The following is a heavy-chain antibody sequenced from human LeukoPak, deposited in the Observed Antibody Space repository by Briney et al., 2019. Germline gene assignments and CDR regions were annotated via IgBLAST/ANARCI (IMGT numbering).Heavy chain of an antibody. J-gene: IGHJ4*02. Sequence: HPGGSLRLSCAASGFTFSSYGMHWVRQAPGKGLEWVSSISGGGTTTRYADSVQGRFTISRDNSKNTLYLQMNSLRDADTAVYYCAKGAEGEDWGQGTLVTVSS. V-gene: IGHV3-23*01. CDR3: AKGAEGED. D-gene: IGHD1-14*01. CDR1: GFTFSSYG. CDR2: ISGGGTTT.